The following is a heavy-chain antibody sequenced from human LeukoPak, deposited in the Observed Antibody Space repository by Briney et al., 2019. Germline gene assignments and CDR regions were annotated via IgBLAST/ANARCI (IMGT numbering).Heavy chain of an antibody. CDR3: AKDSYSKGDF. J-gene: IGHJ4*02. CDR1: GFTFSSYG. CDR2: IKNDGAVK. V-gene: IGHV3-7*01. Sequence: GRSLRLSCAASGFTFSSYGMHWVRQAPGKGLEWVANIKNDGAVKNYVDSVKGRFTISRDNAKNSLYLQMNSLRAEDTAVYYCAKDSYSKGDFWGQGVLSPSPQ. D-gene: IGHD6-13*01.